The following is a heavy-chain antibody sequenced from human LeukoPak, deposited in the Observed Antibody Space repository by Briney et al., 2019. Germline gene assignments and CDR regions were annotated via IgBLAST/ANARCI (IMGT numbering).Heavy chain of an antibody. CDR1: GFTFSSYA. CDR2: ISYDGSNK. J-gene: IGHJ4*02. D-gene: IGHD3-3*01. Sequence: GGSLRLSCAASGFTFSSYAMHWVRQAPGKGLEWVAVISYDGSNKYYADSVKGRFTISRDNSKNTLYLQMNSLRAEDTAVYYCARDVFAFSSYDFWSGYQDPYWGQGTLVTVSS. CDR3: ARDVFAFSSYDFWSGYQDPY. V-gene: IGHV3-30-3*01.